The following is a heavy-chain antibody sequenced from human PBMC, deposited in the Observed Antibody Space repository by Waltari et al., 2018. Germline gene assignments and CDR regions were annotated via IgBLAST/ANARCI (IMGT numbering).Heavy chain of an antibody. V-gene: IGHV1-69-2*01. CDR3: ATGGYSSSSPAIY. CDR1: DYY. J-gene: IGHJ4*02. Sequence: DYYMHWVQQAPGKGLEWMGLVDPEDGETIYAEKFQGRVTITADTSTDTAYMELSSLRSEDTAVYYCATGGYSSSSPAIYWGQGTLVTVSS. D-gene: IGHD6-6*01. CDR2: VDPEDGET.